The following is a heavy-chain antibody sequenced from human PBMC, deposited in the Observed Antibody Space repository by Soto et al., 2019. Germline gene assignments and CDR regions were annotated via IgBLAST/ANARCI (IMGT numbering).Heavy chain of an antibody. CDR1: GYTFTSYD. J-gene: IGHJ6*02. V-gene: IGHV1-8*02. CDR3: ARDHKGGYYYYGMDV. Sequence: EASLKYSCKSSGYTFTSYDINWVRQTTGQGLEWMGWMNPNSGNTGYAQKFQGRVTMTRNTSISTAYMELSSLRAEDTAVYYCARDHKGGYYYYGMDVWGQGTTVTVSS. CDR2: MNPNSGNT.